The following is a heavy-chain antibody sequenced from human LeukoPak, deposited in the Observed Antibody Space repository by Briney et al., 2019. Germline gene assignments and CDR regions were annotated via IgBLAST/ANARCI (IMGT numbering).Heavy chain of an antibody. D-gene: IGHD3-16*01. CDR3: AHPLASGGGAFDI. V-gene: IGHV3-33*01. CDR2: IWYDGSNK. CDR1: GFTFSSYG. Sequence: GRSLRLSCAASGFTFSSYGMHWVRQAPGKGLEWVAVIWYDGSNKYYADSVKGRFTISRDNSKNTLYLQMNSLRAEDTAVYYCAHPLASGGGAFDIWGQGTMVTVSS. J-gene: IGHJ3*02.